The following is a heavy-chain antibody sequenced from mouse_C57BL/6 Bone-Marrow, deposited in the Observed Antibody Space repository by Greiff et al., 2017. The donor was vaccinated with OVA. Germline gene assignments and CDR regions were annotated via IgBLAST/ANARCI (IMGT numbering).Heavy chain of an antibody. Sequence: DVKLVESEGGLVQPGSSMKLSCTASGFTFSDYYMAWVRQVPEKGLEWVANINYDGSSTYYLDSLKSRFILSRDNAKNILYLQMSSLKSEDTATYYCARITTVVDGYAMDYWGQGTSVTVSS. CDR1: GFTFSDYY. CDR3: ARITTVVDGYAMDY. J-gene: IGHJ4*01. D-gene: IGHD1-1*01. V-gene: IGHV5-16*01. CDR2: INYDGSST.